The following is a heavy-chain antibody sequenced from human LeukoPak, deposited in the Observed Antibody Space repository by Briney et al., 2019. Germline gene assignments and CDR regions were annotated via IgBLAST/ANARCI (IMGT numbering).Heavy chain of an antibody. V-gene: IGHV4-59*08. Sequence: SETVSLTCTVSGGSLSSYYWSWIRQPPGKGLEGIGYIYYSGSTNYNPSLKSRVTISVDTSKNQFPLKLSSVTASAPAGDYCGGHARSLGWFDPWGQGTLVTVSP. CDR1: GGSLSSYY. CDR2: IYYSGST. CDR3: GGHARSLGWFDP. D-gene: IGHD7-27*01. J-gene: IGHJ5*02.